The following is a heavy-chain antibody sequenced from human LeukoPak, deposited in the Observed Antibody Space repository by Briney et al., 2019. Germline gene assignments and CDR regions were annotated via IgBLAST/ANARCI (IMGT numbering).Heavy chain of an antibody. CDR1: GFTFSSYA. J-gene: IGHJ4*02. CDR2: ISGSAGST. D-gene: IGHD2-2*01. Sequence: PGGSLRLSCAASGFTFSSYAMSWVRQAPGKGLEWVSAISGSAGSTYYADSVKGRFTISRDNAKNTLYLEMNSLRAEDTAVYFCARAAPHDCSPSSCTLLNYWGQGTLVTVSS. V-gene: IGHV3-23*01. CDR3: ARAAPHDCSPSSCTLLNY.